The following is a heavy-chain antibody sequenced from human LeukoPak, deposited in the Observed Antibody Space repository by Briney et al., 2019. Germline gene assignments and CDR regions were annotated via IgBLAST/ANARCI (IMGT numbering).Heavy chain of an antibody. Sequence: GGSLRLSCAASGFTFDDYGMSWVRQAPGKGLEWVSGINWNGGSTGYADSVQGRFTISRDNAKNSLYLQMNSLRAEDTALYYCARDPLGYCSSTSCFDYFDYWGQGTLVTVSS. D-gene: IGHD2-2*01. V-gene: IGHV3-20*04. CDR2: INWNGGST. CDR1: GFTFDDYG. J-gene: IGHJ4*02. CDR3: ARDPLGYCSSTSCFDYFDY.